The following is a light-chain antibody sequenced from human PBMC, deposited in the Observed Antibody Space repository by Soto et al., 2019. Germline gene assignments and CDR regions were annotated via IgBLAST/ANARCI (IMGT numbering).Light chain of an antibody. J-gene: IGKJ2*01. CDR1: QVIRND. Sequence: AIPMTQSPSSLSASVGDRVTITCRASQVIRNDLGWYQQKPGKAPKLLIYAASSLQSGVTSRFSGSGAGTDFTLTISSLQPEDFATYYCLQDYNYPYTFGQGTKVEIK. CDR2: AAS. CDR3: LQDYNYPYT. V-gene: IGKV1-6*01.